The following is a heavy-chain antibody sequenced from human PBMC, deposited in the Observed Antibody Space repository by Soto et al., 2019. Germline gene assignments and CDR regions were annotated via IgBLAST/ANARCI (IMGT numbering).Heavy chain of an antibody. CDR3: AHSLQYSSGYYFDY. CDR1: GFSLSTSGVG. V-gene: IGHV2-5*02. D-gene: IGHD3-22*01. J-gene: IGHJ4*02. CDR2: IYWDDDK. Sequence: QITLKESGPTLVKPTQTLTLTCTFSGFSLSTSGVGVGWIRQPPGKALECLALIYWDDDKRYSPSLKSRLTITKDTSKNQVVLTMTNMEPADTATYYCAHSLQYSSGYYFDYWGQGTLVTVSS.